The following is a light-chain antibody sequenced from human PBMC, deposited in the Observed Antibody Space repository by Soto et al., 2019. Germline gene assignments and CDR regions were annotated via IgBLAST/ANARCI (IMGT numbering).Light chain of an antibody. CDR1: QSLLHSNGYNY. CDR3: MQALQTPYT. V-gene: IGKV2-28*01. CDR2: LGS. J-gene: IGKJ2*01. Sequence: DIVMTQSPLSLPVTPGEPASISCRSSQSLLHSNGYNYLDWYLQKPGQSPQLLIYLGSNRASGVTDRFSGSGSGTYFTLKSSRVEAEDVGVYYCMQALQTPYTFGQGTKLEIK.